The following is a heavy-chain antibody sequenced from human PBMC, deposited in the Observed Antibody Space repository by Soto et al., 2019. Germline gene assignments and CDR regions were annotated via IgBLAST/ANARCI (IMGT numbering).Heavy chain of an antibody. J-gene: IGHJ4*02. V-gene: IGHV3-23*01. CDR3: AKWSSLGDL. Sequence: GGSLRLSCAASGCTFSSYGITWVRQAPGRGLEWVSGVTGSTGTTHYAASVKGRFTISRDNSKNTVYLQMNSLRAEDTAVYYCAKWSSLGDLWGQGTLVTVSS. D-gene: IGHD2-2*01. CDR2: VTGSTGTT. CDR1: GCTFSSYG.